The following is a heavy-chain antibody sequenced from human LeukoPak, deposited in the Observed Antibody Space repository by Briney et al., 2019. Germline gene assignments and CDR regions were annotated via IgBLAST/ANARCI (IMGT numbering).Heavy chain of an antibody. Sequence: PGGSLSLSCAASGFTFSGSAMTWVRQAPGKGLQWVSTITGSDDKTYYADSVKGRFTISRDFCKNMVHLHMNSLRVEDTAIYYCAKGPQLYSGYHPDYWGQGTLVTVSS. V-gene: IGHV3-23*01. CDR2: ITGSDDKT. CDR3: AKGPQLYSGYHPDY. CDR1: GFTFSGSA. J-gene: IGHJ4*02. D-gene: IGHD5-12*01.